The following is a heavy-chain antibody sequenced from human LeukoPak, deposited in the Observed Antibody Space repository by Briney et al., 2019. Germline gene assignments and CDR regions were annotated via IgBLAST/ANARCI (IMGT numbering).Heavy chain of an antibody. CDR1: GFTFSSYG. D-gene: IGHD4-17*01. CDR3: AKWWDYGDYFDY. Sequence: PGGSLRLSCAASGFTFSSYGMHWVSQAPGKGLEWVAVISYDGSNKYYADSVKGRFTIPRDNSKNTLYLQMNSLRAEDTAVYYCAKWWDYGDYFDYWGQGTLVTVSS. CDR2: ISYDGSNK. V-gene: IGHV3-30*18. J-gene: IGHJ4*02.